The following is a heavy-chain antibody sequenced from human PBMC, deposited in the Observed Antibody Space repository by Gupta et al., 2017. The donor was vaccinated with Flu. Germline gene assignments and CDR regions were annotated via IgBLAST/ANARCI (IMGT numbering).Heavy chain of an antibody. D-gene: IGHD6-19*01. CDR3: ARDFLGSGWWNWFDP. CDR2: IYYSGST. J-gene: IGHJ5*02. CDR1: GGSINNYF. Sequence: QVQLRESGPALVKPSETLSLTCTVSGGSINNYFWSWIRQSPGKRLEWIGYIYYSGSTRYNPSLGGRVTMSIETSKNQFSLRMNSVTAADTATYYCARDFLGSGWWNWFDPWGRGTLVTVSS. V-gene: IGHV4-59*01.